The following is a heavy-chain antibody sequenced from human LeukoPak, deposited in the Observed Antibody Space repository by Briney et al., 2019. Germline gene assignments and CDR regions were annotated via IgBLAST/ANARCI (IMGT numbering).Heavy chain of an antibody. V-gene: IGHV3-7*01. Sequence: PGGSLRLSCAASGFTFSTYWMNWYRQAPGKGLEWVGNINQNASGINYVDSVRGRFTISRDNAKYSLNLQMKSLSAEDTAVSYCATDRDNSDWQKRFDSWGQGTLVTVSS. CDR2: INQNASGI. D-gene: IGHD2-21*02. J-gene: IGHJ4*02. CDR3: ATDRDNSDWQKRFDS. CDR1: GFTFSTYW.